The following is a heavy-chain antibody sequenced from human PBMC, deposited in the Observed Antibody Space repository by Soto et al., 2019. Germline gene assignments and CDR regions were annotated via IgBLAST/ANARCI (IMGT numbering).Heavy chain of an antibody. CDR1: GYTLTKLA. V-gene: IGHV1-24*01. CDR2: PDPEEGKT. D-gene: IGHD6-19*01. CDR3: ARPKGSYSSGYYYFDY. Sequence: ASVKVSCKVSGYTLTKLAMFWVRQVPGKGLEWMGGPDPEEGKTIYSQKFQGRVIMTEDTSADTAYMELSSLRSEDTAVYYCARPKGSYSSGYYYFDYWGQGTLVTVSS. J-gene: IGHJ4*02.